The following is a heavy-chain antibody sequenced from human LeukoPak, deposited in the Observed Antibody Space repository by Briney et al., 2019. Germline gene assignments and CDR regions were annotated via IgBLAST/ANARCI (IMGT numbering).Heavy chain of an antibody. V-gene: IGHV3-23*01. J-gene: IGHJ4*02. Sequence: GGSLRLSCAASGFAFSSYAMSWVRQAPGKGLEWVSAISGSGGSTYYADSVKGRFTISRDNSKNTLYLQMNSLRAEDTAVYYCAKDSPYYYDSSGYYDYWGQGTLVTVSS. CDR2: ISGSGGST. CDR1: GFAFSSYA. D-gene: IGHD3-22*01. CDR3: AKDSPYYYDSSGYYDY.